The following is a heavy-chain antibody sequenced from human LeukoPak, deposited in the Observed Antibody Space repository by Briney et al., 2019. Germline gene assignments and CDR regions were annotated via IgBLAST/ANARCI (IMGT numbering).Heavy chain of an antibody. J-gene: IGHJ3*02. V-gene: IGHV3-23*01. CDR1: GFPFSSYA. Sequence: GGPLRLSCAASGFPFSSYAISWVRQAPGKGREWVSAISGSGGSTYYADSVKGRFTISRDNSKNTLFLQMNSLRAEDTAVYYGAKGRYYYDSSDAFDIWGQGTMVTVSS. CDR2: ISGSGGST. CDR3: AKGRYYYDSSDAFDI. D-gene: IGHD3-22*01.